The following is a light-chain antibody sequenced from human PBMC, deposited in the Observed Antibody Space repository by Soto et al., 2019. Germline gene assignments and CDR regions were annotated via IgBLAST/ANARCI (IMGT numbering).Light chain of an antibody. CDR3: SSYTDTNTYV. V-gene: IGLV2-14*01. Sequence: QSVLAQPASVSGSPGQSITISCTGTSRDVGAYNSVSWYQQHPGKAPKLLIYEVSNRPSGVSNRFSGFKSGNTASLTISGLQAEDEADYYCSSYTDTNTYVFGSGTKVTVL. CDR2: EVS. J-gene: IGLJ1*01. CDR1: SRDVGAYNS.